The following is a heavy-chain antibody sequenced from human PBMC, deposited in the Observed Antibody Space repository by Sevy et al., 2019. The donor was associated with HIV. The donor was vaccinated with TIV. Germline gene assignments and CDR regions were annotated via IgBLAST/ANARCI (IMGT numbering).Heavy chain of an antibody. Sequence: GGSLRLSCAASGFIFSTYTMTWVRQAPGKGLEWVSGISGRGGSTYYADSFKGRFTIFRDNSKNTVYLQMNSLRAEDTAVYYCATGDRTFYGLDVWGQGTTVTVSS. V-gene: IGHV3-23*01. CDR3: ATGDRTFYGLDV. J-gene: IGHJ6*02. CDR1: GFIFSTYT. D-gene: IGHD2-15*01. CDR2: ISGRGGST.